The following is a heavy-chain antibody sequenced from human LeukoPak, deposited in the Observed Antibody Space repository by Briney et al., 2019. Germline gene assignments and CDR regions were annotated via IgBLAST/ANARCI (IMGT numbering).Heavy chain of an antibody. D-gene: IGHD3-10*01. Sequence: GRSLRLSCAASGFTSSSYSMHWVRQGPGKGLEGGAVISYDGSNKYYADSVKGRFTISRDNSKNTLYLQMNSLRVEDTAVYYCARDQGYGSGTFLDYWGQGTLVTVSS. V-gene: IGHV3-30*04. CDR1: GFTSSSYS. CDR2: ISYDGSNK. J-gene: IGHJ4*02. CDR3: ARDQGYGSGTFLDY.